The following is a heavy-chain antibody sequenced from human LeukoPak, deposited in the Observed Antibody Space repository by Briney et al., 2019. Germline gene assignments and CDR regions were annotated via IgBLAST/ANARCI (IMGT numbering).Heavy chain of an antibody. D-gene: IGHD1-26*01. CDR3: ARGRGYGSLYYFDY. V-gene: IGHV3-23*01. CDR1: GFTFSSYA. Sequence: GGSLRLSCAASGFTFSSYAMSWVRQAPGKGLEWVSAISGSGGSTYYADSVKGRFTISRDNSKNTLYLQMNSLRAEDTAVYYCARGRGYGSLYYFDYWGQGTLVTVSS. J-gene: IGHJ4*02. CDR2: ISGSGGST.